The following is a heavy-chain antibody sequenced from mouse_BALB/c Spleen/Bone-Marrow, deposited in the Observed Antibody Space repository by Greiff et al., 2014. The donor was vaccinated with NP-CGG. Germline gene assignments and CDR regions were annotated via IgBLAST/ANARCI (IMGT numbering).Heavy chain of an antibody. CDR1: GFTFSSYA. CDR3: ARQREVRPYYYAMDY. J-gene: IGHJ4*01. Sequence: EVKLMESGGGLVKPGGSLKLSCAASGFTFSSYAMSWVRQTPEKGLEWVATISSGGSYTYYPDSVKGRFTISRDNAKNTLYLQMSSLRSEDTAMYYCARQREVRPYYYAMDYWGQGTSVTVSS. D-gene: IGHD2-14*01. CDR2: ISSGGSYT. V-gene: IGHV5-9-3*01.